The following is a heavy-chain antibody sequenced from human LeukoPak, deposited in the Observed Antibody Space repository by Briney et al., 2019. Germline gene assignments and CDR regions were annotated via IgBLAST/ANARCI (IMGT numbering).Heavy chain of an antibody. D-gene: IGHD2-21*02. Sequence: PGGSLRLSCAASGFTFSTYAMSWVRQAPGKGLEWVSGISGSGGSTYYADSVKGRFTISRDNAKNTLYLQMNSLRAEDTAVYHCAREVTGTSYFDYWGQGTLVTVSS. V-gene: IGHV3-23*01. CDR3: AREVTGTSYFDY. J-gene: IGHJ4*02. CDR1: GFTFSTYA. CDR2: ISGSGGST.